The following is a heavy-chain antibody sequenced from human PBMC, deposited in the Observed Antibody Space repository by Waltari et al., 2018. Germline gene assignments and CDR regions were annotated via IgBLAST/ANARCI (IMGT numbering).Heavy chain of an antibody. CDR3: ARGSGRIDY. Sequence: QVQLQESGPGLVKPSETLSLTCTVSGGSISSHYWSWIRQPPGKGLEGIGYIYYSGSTNYNPSLKSRVTISVDTSKNQFALKLSSVTAADTAVYYCARGSGRIDYWGQGTLVTVSS. CDR1: GGSISSHY. J-gene: IGHJ4*02. D-gene: IGHD1-26*01. V-gene: IGHV4-59*11. CDR2: IYYSGST.